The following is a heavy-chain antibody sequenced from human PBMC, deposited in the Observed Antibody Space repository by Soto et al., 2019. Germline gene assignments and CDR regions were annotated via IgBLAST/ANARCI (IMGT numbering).Heavy chain of an antibody. D-gene: IGHD2-2*01. Sequence: ASVKVSCKASGYTFTGYYVHWVREAPGQGLEWMGWINPETGGTSYAQKFQGRVTLSRDTSINTAYLELSRLRFDDAAVYFCARERYQVVSDGMDVWGQGTTVTVSS. J-gene: IGHJ6*02. V-gene: IGHV1-2*02. CDR1: GYTFTGYY. CDR3: ARERYQVVSDGMDV. CDR2: INPETGGT.